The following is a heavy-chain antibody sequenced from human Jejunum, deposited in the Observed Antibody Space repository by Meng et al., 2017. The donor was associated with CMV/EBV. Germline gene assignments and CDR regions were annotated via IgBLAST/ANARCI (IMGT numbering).Heavy chain of an antibody. V-gene: IGHV3-23*01. CDR1: GFTFSSFT. D-gene: IGHD6-13*01. CDR2: VSASGEPT. Sequence: EVQLLESGGGFVQPGGSLRIYCAASGFTFSSFTMTWVRQAQGKGLEWVSSVSASGEPTYWEDSVKGRFTISRDNSKDTVYLQMNSLRADDTAVYFCAKERCASGTCSFDHGGQGTLVTVSS. CDR3: AKERCASGTCSFDH. J-gene: IGHJ4*02.